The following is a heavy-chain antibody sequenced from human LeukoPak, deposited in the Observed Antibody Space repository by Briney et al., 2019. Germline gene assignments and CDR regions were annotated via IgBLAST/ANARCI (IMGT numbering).Heavy chain of an antibody. J-gene: IGHJ4*02. V-gene: IGHV4-30-4*01. CDR1: GGSISSGDYY. D-gene: IGHD6-13*01. CDR2: IYYSGST. CDR3: ARDSMAAAGTPY. Sequence: SETLSLTCTVSGGSISSGDYYWSWIRQPPGKGLEWIGYIYYSGSTYYNPSLKSRVTISVDTSKNQFSLRLSSVTAADTAVYYCARDSMAAAGTPYWGQGTLVTVSS.